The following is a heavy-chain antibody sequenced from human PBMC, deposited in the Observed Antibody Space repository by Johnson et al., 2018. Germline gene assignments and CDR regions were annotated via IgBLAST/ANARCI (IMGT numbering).Heavy chain of an antibody. CDR2: ISHDGSNK. D-gene: IGHD3-22*01. CDR3: ASRYYDPSGFFAYFQH. J-gene: IGHJ1*01. CDR1: GFTFSIYA. Sequence: QVQLVESGGGVVQPGRSLRLSCSASGFTFSIYAMHWVRQAPGKGLEWVAVISHDGSNKYYGDSVKGRVTISRDKSKNTLYLQMNPLRAEDRAVYYCASRYYDPSGFFAYFQHWGQGTLVTVSS. V-gene: IGHV3-30-3*01.